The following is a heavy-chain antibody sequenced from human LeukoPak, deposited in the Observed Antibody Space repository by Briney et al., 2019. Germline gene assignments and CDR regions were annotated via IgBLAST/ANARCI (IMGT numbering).Heavy chain of an antibody. CDR3: AKDLLGSSSWYGSDY. J-gene: IGHJ4*02. V-gene: IGHV3-30*18. CDR1: GFTFSSYW. Sequence: GGSLRLSCAASGFTFSSYWMGWVRQAPGKGLEWVAVISYDGSNKYYADSVKGRFTISRDNSKNTLYLQMNSLRAEDTAVYYCAKDLLGSSSWYGSDYWGQGTLVTVSS. CDR2: ISYDGSNK. D-gene: IGHD6-13*01.